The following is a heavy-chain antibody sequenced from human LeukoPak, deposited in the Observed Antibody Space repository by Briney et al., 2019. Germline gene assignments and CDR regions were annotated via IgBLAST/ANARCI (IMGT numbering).Heavy chain of an antibody. J-gene: IGHJ4*02. D-gene: IGHD2-2*01. CDR1: GGSFSGYY. CDR2: INHSGST. V-gene: IGHV4-34*01. CDR3: ARGGDVVVPAAIFSPLDY. Sequence: PSETLSLTCAVYGGSFSGYYWRWIHQPPGKGLEWIGEINHSGSTNYNPSLKSRLTISVDPSKNQFSLKLSSVTAADTAVYYCARGGDVVVPAAIFSPLDYWGQGTLVTVSS.